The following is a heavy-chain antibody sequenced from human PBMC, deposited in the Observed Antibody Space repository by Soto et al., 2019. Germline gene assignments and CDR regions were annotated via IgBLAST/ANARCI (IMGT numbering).Heavy chain of an antibody. CDR2: IYHSGST. J-gene: IGHJ5*02. D-gene: IGHD3-22*01. V-gene: IGHV4-30-2*01. CDR3: ARQCGSWGSGYYLGDQGDPNLNWFDP. CDR1: GGSISSGGYS. Sequence: QLQLQESGSGLVKPSQTLSLTCAVSGGSISSGGYSWSWIRQPPGKGLEWIGYIYHSGSTYYNPSLKSRVTISVDRSKNQFSLKLSSVTAADTAVYYCARQCGSWGSGYYLGDQGDPNLNWFDPWGQGTLVTVSS.